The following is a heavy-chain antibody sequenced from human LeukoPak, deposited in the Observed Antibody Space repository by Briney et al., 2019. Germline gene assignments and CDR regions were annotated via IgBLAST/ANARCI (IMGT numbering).Heavy chain of an antibody. CDR1: GGSFSGYY. D-gene: IGHD6-13*01. J-gene: IGHJ2*01. CDR3: ARVLKARSLPMRSQQLIRYFDL. CDR2: INHSGST. Sequence: SETLSLTCAVYGGSFSGYYWSWIRQPPGKGLEWSGEINHSGSTNYNPSLKSRVTISVDTSKNQCSLKLSSVTAADTAVYYCARVLKARSLPMRSQQLIRYFDLWGRGTLVTVSS. V-gene: IGHV4-34*01.